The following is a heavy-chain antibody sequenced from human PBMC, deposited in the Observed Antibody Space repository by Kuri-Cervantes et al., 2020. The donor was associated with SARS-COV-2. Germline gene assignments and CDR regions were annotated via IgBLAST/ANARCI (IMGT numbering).Heavy chain of an antibody. CDR3: AKDIVLMVYAIKVMGYYYYGMDV. CDR1: GFTFSTYA. Sequence: GESLKISCAASGFTFSTYAMHWVRQAPGKGLEWVAILSYDGSSKCYADSVKGRFTISRDNSKNTLYLQMNSLRAEDTAVYYCAKDIVLMVYAIKVMGYYYYGMDVWGQGTTVTVSS. CDR2: LSYDGSSK. D-gene: IGHD2-8*01. J-gene: IGHJ6*02. V-gene: IGHV3-30-3*01.